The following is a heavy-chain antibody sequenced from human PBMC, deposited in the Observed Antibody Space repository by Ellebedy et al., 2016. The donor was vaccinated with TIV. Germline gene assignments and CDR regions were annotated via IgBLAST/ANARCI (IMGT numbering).Heavy chain of an antibody. CDR1: GYTFTAYH. Sequence: ASVKVSCKTSGYTFTAYHIHWVRQAPGQGLEWMGWVYPKNGDTTYAQKFQGRVTMTRDTSISTAYMELSRLRSDDTAVYSCARSGAGAIWVYDAFDIWGQGTMVTVSS. J-gene: IGHJ3*02. CDR2: VYPKNGDT. D-gene: IGHD1-26*01. V-gene: IGHV1-2*02. CDR3: ARSGAGAIWVYDAFDI.